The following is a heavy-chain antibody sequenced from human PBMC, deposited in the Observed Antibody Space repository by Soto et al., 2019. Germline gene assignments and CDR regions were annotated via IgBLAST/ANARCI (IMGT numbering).Heavy chain of an antibody. D-gene: IGHD6-19*01. CDR3: AREVAGTDYYYYYGMDV. CDR1: GGTFSSYA. J-gene: IGHJ6*02. Sequence: SVKVSCKASGGTFSSYAISWVRQAPGQVLEWMGGIIPIFGTANYAQKFQGRVTITADESTSTAYMELSSLRSEDTAVYYCAREVAGTDYYYYYGMDVWGQGTTVTVSS. V-gene: IGHV1-69*13. CDR2: IIPIFGTA.